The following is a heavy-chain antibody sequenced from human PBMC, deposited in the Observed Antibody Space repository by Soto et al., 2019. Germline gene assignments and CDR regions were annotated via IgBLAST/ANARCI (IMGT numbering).Heavy chain of an antibody. J-gene: IGHJ4*02. Sequence: ASVKVSCKAPADTFTSYYIHWVRQAPGHGLEWMGIINPNGGSTRFAQTFQGRITMTTDTSTSTVYMELRSLRSEDTAVYYCAKDRFYYDSSGYSIYFDYWGQGTLVTVSS. CDR1: ADTFTSYY. CDR3: AKDRFYYDSSGYSIYFDY. CDR2: INPNGGST. D-gene: IGHD3-22*01. V-gene: IGHV1-46*01.